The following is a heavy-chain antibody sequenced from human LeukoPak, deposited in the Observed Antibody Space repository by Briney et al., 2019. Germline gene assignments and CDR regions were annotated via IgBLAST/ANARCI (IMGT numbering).Heavy chain of an antibody. V-gene: IGHV1-69*13. Sequence: GASVKVSCKASGGTFSSYSISWVRQAPGQGLEWMGGIIPIFDTADYAQKFQGRVTITADESTSTAYMELSSLRSEDTAVYYCARDREAYCGGDCYLDSPSWGQGTLVTVSS. CDR3: ARDREAYCGGDCYLDSPS. D-gene: IGHD2-21*02. CDR1: GGTFSSYS. CDR2: IIPIFDTA. J-gene: IGHJ4*02.